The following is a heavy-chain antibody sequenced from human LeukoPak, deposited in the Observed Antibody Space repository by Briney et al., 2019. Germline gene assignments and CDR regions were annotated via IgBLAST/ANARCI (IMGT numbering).Heavy chain of an antibody. D-gene: IGHD2-2*01. CDR1: GFSFSNYR. CDR3: ATTTRSSSWDY. CDR2: VRPDGSET. J-gene: IGHJ4*02. Sequence: GGSLRLSCAGSGFSFSNYRMSWVRQAPGGGREWVANVRPDGSETQYVDSMKGRVTVSRDNSENSLYLRMSSLRAEDTAVYYCATTTRSSSWDYWGQGTLVTVSS. V-gene: IGHV3-7*01.